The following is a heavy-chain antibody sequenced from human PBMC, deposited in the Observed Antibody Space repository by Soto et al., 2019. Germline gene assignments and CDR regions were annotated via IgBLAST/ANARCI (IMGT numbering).Heavy chain of an antibody. CDR1: GGTFSSYA. V-gene: IGHV1-69*13. Sequence: GASVKVSCKASGGTFSSYAISWVRQAPGQGLEWMGGIIPIFGTANYAQKFQGRVTITADESTSTAYMELSSVTAADTAVYYCTRSGGDYENSGYYGGDFHYWGRGTLVTVSS. D-gene: IGHD3-22*01. J-gene: IGHJ4*02. CDR2: IIPIFGTA. CDR3: TRSGGDYENSGYYGGDFHY.